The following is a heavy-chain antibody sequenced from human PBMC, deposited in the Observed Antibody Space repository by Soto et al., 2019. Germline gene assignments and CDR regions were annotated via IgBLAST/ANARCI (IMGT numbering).Heavy chain of an antibody. CDR2: MNPNSGNT. Sequence: QVQLVQSGAEVKKPGASVKVSCKASGYTFTSYDINWVRQATGQGLEWMGWMNPNSGNTGYAQKFQGRVTMTRNTSISTAYMELSSLRSEDTAVYYCARGATVTTAGYYSYGMDVWGQGPTVTVSS. CDR1: GYTFTSYD. V-gene: IGHV1-8*01. CDR3: ARGATVTTAGYYSYGMDV. J-gene: IGHJ6*02. D-gene: IGHD4-4*01.